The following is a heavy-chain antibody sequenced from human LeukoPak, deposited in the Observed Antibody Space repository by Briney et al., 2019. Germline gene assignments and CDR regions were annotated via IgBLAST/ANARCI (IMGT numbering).Heavy chain of an antibody. CDR3: ARGPPRTGRERYFDA. J-gene: IGHJ4*02. CDR1: GGSTNDYY. CDR2: IYYRGTT. V-gene: IGHV4-59*01. D-gene: IGHD1-1*01. Sequence: PSETLSLTCTVSGGSTNDYYWNWIRQPPGEGLEWIGYIYYRGTTNYNPSLNSRVTISLDSSKNQFSLKLSSVTAADTAVHYCARGPPRTGRERYFDAWGPGTLVSVSS.